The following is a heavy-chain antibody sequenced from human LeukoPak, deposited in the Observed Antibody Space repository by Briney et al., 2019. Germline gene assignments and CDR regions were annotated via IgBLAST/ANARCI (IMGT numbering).Heavy chain of an antibody. V-gene: IGHV4-34*01. Sequence: PSETLSLTCAVYGGSFSGYYWSWIRQPPGKGLEWIGEINHSGSTNYNPSLKSRVTISVDTSKNQFSLKLSSVTAADTAVYYCARNSGWLPFYYYYYYMDVWGKGTTVTVSS. CDR3: ARNSGWLPFYYYYYYMDV. D-gene: IGHD2-15*01. CDR2: INHSGST. CDR1: GGSFSGYY. J-gene: IGHJ6*03.